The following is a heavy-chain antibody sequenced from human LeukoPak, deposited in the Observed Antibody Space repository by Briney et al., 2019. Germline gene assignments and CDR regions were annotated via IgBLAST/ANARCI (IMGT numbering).Heavy chain of an antibody. CDR1: GFTVSSFW. Sequence: GGSLRLSCAASGFTVSSFWMHWVRKAPGKGLVWVSRISSDGSNTYYADSVKGRFTISRDTAMNTLYLHMHSLREEDTADYYCTRGRGAYGWFDPWGQGTQVTVSS. J-gene: IGHJ5*02. CDR3: TRGRGAYGWFDP. D-gene: IGHD3-10*01. CDR2: ISSDGSNT. V-gene: IGHV3-74*01.